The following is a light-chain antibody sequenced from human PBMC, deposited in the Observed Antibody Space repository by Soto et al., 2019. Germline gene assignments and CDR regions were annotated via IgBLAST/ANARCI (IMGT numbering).Light chain of an antibody. CDR2: DVS. J-gene: IGKJ5*01. CDR1: QSLTRF. CDR3: HQRSSWPIT. Sequence: EIVLTQSPGTLSLSPGKRATLSSRASQSLTRFLAWYQHKTGQAPMLLIYDVSNRATGIPARFSGSGSGTDFTLTISSLEPEDFAAYCCHQRSSWPITFGQGTRLEI. V-gene: IGKV3-11*01.